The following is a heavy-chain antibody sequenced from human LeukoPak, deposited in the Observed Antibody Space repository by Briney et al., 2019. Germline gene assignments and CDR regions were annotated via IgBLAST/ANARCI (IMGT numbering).Heavy chain of an antibody. CDR2: ITSKTYGGTT. CDR3: ARGHERYSSNWFMDF. J-gene: IGHJ4*02. V-gene: IGHV3-49*03. D-gene: IGHD6-13*01. CDR1: GFTFADYT. Sequence: PGGSLRLSCIASGFTFADYTMSWFRQPPGKGLEWVGFITSKTYGGTTEYAASVKGRFTISRDDSKNVAYLQVNSLKTEDTALYYCARGHERYSSNWFMDFWGQGTLVTVSS.